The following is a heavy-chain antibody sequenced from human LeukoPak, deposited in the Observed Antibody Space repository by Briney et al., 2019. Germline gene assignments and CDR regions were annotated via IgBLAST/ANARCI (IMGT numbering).Heavy chain of an antibody. Sequence: ASVKVSCKASGGTFSSYAISWVRQATGQGLEWMGWMNPNSGNTGYALKFQGRVTMTRNNSISTAYMELSSLRSEDTAVYYCARRYLPYYFGMDVWGQGTTVTVSS. J-gene: IGHJ6*02. CDR1: GGTFSSYA. CDR2: MNPNSGNT. D-gene: IGHD2/OR15-2a*01. CDR3: ARRYLPYYFGMDV. V-gene: IGHV1-8*02.